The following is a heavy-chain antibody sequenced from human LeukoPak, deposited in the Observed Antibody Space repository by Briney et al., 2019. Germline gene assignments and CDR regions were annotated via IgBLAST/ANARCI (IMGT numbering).Heavy chain of an antibody. CDR1: GFTFSSHA. Sequence: GGSLRLSCAASGFTFSSHAMSWVRQAPGKGLEWVSAISSSGVSIYYADSVRGRFTISRDNSKNTLYLQMNSLRAEDTAVYYCAKGVYYYDSSAYYYTYYFDYWGQGTLVTVSS. D-gene: IGHD3-22*01. CDR3: AKGVYYYDSSAYYYTYYFDY. CDR2: ISSSGVSI. V-gene: IGHV3-23*01. J-gene: IGHJ4*02.